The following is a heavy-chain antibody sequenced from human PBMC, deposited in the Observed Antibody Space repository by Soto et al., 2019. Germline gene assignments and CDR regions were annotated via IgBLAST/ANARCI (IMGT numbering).Heavy chain of an antibody. J-gene: IGHJ4*02. D-gene: IGHD6-6*01. CDR2: ISYDGRYK. CDR3: ARPTIAARPSPIDY. Sequence: QVQLVESGGGVVQPGTSLRLSCAASGFTFSDYAMHWVHQAPGKGLEWVAVISYDGRYKFYADSVQGRFTISRDDSKNTLDLQVNSLRAEDTAVYYCARPTIAARPSPIDYWGQGTLVTVSS. CDR1: GFTFSDYA. V-gene: IGHV3-30*04.